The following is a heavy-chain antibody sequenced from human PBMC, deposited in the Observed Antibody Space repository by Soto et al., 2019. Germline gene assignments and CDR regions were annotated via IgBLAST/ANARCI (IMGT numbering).Heavy chain of an antibody. CDR2: ISASGGST. V-gene: IGHV3-23*01. D-gene: IGHD2-21*02. CDR3: AKGSPRADGGDVNYCKT. CDR1: GFSFGTYA. J-gene: IGHJ5*02. Sequence: EVQLLESGGDLVQPGGSLTLSCAASGFSFGTYAMSWVRQFPGKGLEWVSSISASGGSTNYAESVKGRFTISRDNSERTVVLVMSSLGFTERANFQGAKGSPRADGGDVNYCKTWGQGTLVTVSS.